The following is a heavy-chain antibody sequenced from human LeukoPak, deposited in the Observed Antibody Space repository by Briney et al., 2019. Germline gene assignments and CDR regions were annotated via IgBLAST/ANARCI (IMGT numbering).Heavy chain of an antibody. J-gene: IGHJ4*02. D-gene: IGHD4-11*01. Sequence: GGSLRLSCIASGFIVSTNYMSWVRQAPGKGLEWVAVIFRGDGTYHADSVKGRLTISRDTSKNTVYLHMNSLTAEDTAIYYCVKEVPGTTIYDWGQGILVTVSS. V-gene: IGHV3-66*01. CDR2: IFRGDGT. CDR1: GFIVSTNY. CDR3: VKEVPGTTIYD.